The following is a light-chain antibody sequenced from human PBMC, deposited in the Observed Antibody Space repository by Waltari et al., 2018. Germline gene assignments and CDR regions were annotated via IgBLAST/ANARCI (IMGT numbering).Light chain of an antibody. CDR1: QGVSAN. Sequence: DIVMTQSPATLSVSPGERATLSCRASQGVSANLAWYQQKPGQDPRLLIYGASTRATGIPARFSGSGSGTEFTLTISSPQSEDFAVYYCQQYSKRPLTFGGGTKVEIK. J-gene: IGKJ4*01. CDR2: GAS. V-gene: IGKV3-15*01. CDR3: QQYSKRPLT.